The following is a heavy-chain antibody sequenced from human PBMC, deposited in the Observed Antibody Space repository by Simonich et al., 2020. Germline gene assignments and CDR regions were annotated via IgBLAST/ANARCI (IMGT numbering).Heavy chain of an antibody. V-gene: IGHV1-2*06. D-gene: IGHD6-13*01. CDR1: GYTFTGYY. CDR3: ARVRSSSWYWFDP. CDR2: INPNSGGT. Sequence: QVQLVQSGAEVKKPGASVKVSCKASGYTFTGYYMHWVRQAPGQGLEWMGRINPNSGGTTDAQKVQGRVTMTRDTSISTAYMELSRLRSDDTAVYYCARVRSSSWYWFDPWGQGTLVTVSS. J-gene: IGHJ5*02.